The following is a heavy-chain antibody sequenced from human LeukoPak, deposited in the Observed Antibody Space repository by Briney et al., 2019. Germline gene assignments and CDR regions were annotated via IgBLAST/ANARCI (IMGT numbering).Heavy chain of an antibody. D-gene: IGHD4/OR15-4a*01. CDR2: IYYSGTT. CDR3: ARMGAIAGASANPDH. J-gene: IGHJ4*02. Sequence: PSETLSLTCAVSGGSISGHYWSWIRQPPGKGLEWIGYIYYSGTTSYKPSLRSRVTMSVGTSKNQFSLRLNSVTAADTAVYYCARMGAIAGASANPDHWGQGTLVTVSS. V-gene: IGHV4-59*11. CDR1: GGSISGHY.